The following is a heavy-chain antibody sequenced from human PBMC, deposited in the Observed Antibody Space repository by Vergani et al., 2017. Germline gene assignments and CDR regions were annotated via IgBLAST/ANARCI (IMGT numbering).Heavy chain of an antibody. Sequence: QVQLQQWGAGLLKPSETLSLTCAVYGGSFSGYYWSWIRQPPGKGLEWIGEINHSGSTNYNPSLKSRVTISVDTSKNQFSLKLSSVTAADTAVYYCARGHLYGSGRYYNPHYYFDYWGQGTLVTVSS. CDR3: ARGHLYGSGRYYNPHYYFDY. V-gene: IGHV4-34*01. CDR1: GGSFSGYY. D-gene: IGHD3-10*01. CDR2: INHSGST. J-gene: IGHJ4*02.